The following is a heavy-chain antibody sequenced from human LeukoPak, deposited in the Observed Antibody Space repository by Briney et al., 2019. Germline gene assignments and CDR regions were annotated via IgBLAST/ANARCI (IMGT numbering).Heavy chain of an antibody. CDR3: ARIGNNWYFDY. V-gene: IGHV4-59*08. Sequence: PSETLSLTCTVSGGSISSYYWSWIRQPPGKGLEWIGYIYYSGSTNYNPSLKSRVTISVDTSKNQFSLKLSSVTAADTAVYYCARIGNNWYFDYWGRGTLVTVSS. CDR2: IYYSGST. D-gene: IGHD1-20*01. CDR1: GGSISSYY. J-gene: IGHJ4*02.